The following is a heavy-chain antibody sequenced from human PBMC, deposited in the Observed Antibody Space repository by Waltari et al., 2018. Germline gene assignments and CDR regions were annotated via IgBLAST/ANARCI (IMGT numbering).Heavy chain of an antibody. V-gene: IGHV3-23*04. CDR1: GFTFSSYA. CDR2: ITCSGDST. D-gene: IGHD6-13*01. CDR3: AKARSSWQYYFDY. Sequence: EVQLAESGGGLVQPGVSLRLSCAASGFTFSSYAMSWVRQAPGKGLEWVSAITCSGDSTYYADSVKGRFTISRDNSKNTLFLQMNSLRAEDTAVYYCAKARSSWQYYFDYWGQGTLVTVSS. J-gene: IGHJ4*02.